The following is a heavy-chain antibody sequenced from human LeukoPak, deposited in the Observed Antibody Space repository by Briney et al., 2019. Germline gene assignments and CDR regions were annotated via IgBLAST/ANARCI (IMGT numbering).Heavy chain of an antibody. CDR1: VFTFSDYY. V-gene: IGHV3-11*01. Sequence: KSGGSLRLSCAASVFTFSDYYMSWIRQAPGKGLEWVSYIGSSGSTIYYADSVKGRFTISRDNAKNSLYLQMNSLRAEDTAVYYCARDRYVGATTAGDSDSWGQGTLVTVSS. J-gene: IGHJ4*02. CDR2: IGSSGSTI. CDR3: ARDRYVGATTAGDSDS. D-gene: IGHD1-26*01.